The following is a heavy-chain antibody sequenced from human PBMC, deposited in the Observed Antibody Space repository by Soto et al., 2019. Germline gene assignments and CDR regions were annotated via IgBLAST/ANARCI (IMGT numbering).Heavy chain of an antibody. CDR2: ISWNSGSI. D-gene: IGHD6-19*01. J-gene: IGHJ4*02. CDR3: AKDITAVVEYFDY. CDR1: GFTFDDYA. Sequence: GGSLRLSCAASGFTFDDYAMHWVRQAPGKGLEWVSGISWNSGSIGYADSVKGRFTISRDNAKNSLYLQMNSLRAEDTALYYCAKDITAVVEYFDYWGQGTLVTVSS. V-gene: IGHV3-9*01.